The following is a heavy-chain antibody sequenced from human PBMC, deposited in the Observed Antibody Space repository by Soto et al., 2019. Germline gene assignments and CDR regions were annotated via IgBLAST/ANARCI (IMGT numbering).Heavy chain of an antibody. CDR1: GYTFTSYA. J-gene: IGHJ4*02. CDR3: ARELQGLYYFDY. V-gene: IGHV1-3*01. CDR2: INAGNGNT. Sequence: GASVKVSCKASGYTFTSYAMHWVRQAPGQRLEWMGWINAGNGNTKYSQKFQDRVTITRDTSANTAYMELSRLRSEDTAVYYCARELQGLYYFDYWGQGALVTVSS. D-gene: IGHD4-4*01.